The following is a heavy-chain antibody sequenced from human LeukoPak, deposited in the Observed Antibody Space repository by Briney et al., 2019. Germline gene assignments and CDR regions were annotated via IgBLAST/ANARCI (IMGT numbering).Heavy chain of an antibody. CDR3: ARGLRGYTNDY. V-gene: IGHV4-59*12. J-gene: IGHJ4*02. D-gene: IGHD5-18*01. Sequence: SETLSLTCTVSGGSISSYYWSWIRQPPGKGLEWIGYIYYSGSTNYNPSLKSRVTISVDTSKNQFSLKLSSVTAADTAVYYCARGLRGYTNDYWGQGTLVTVSS. CDR2: IYYSGST. CDR1: GGSISSYY.